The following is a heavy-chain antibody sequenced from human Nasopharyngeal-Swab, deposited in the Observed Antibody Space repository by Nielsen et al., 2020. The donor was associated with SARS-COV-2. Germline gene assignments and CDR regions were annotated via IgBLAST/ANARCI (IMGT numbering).Heavy chain of an antibody. V-gene: IGHV1-2*02. D-gene: IGHD3-22*01. CDR3: ARAGNSSGYYPSDY. CDR2: INPNSGGT. Sequence: ASVKVPCKASGYTFTGYYMHWVRQAPGQGLEWMGWINPNSGGTNYAQKFQGRVTMTRDTSISTAYMELSRLRSDDTAVYYCARAGNSSGYYPSDYWGQGTLVTVSS. CDR1: GYTFTGYY. J-gene: IGHJ4*02.